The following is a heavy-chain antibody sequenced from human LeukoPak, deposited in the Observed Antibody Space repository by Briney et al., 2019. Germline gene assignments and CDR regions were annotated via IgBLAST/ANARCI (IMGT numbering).Heavy chain of an antibody. CDR2: INTYNDNA. CDR3: ARIYGSGNLSPNWFDP. J-gene: IGHJ5*02. V-gene: IGHV1-18*01. Sequence: ASVKVSCKVSGYTFTNYAMNWVRQAPGQGLEWMGWINTYNDNANYAQKLQGRVTMTTDTATSTAYMELRSLRSDDTAVYYCARIYGSGNLSPNWFDPWGQGTLVTVSS. D-gene: IGHD3-10*01. CDR1: GYTFTNYA.